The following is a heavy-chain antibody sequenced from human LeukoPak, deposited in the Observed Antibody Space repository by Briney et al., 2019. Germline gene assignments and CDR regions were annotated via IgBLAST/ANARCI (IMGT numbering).Heavy chain of an antibody. Sequence: GGSLRLSCVASGLTFSSYNMNWVRQGPGKGLEWVSFISSSSNYIYYADSVKGRFTISGDNAKNSLLLQMNSLRAEDTAVYYCARGTPTTRDFDYWGQGTLVTVSS. J-gene: IGHJ4*02. D-gene: IGHD4-11*01. V-gene: IGHV3-21*01. CDR2: ISSSSNYI. CDR1: GLTFSSYN. CDR3: ARGTPTTRDFDY.